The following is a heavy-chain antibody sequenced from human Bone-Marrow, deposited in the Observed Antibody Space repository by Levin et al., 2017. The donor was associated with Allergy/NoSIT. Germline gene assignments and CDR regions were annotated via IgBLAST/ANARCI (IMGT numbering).Heavy chain of an antibody. CDR2: IIPFFGTT. D-gene: IGHD7-27*01. CDR1: GGTFSNSA. V-gene: IGHV1-69*01. CDR3: ARALVSTGVDYYSYGMDV. Sequence: KISCKASGGTFSNSAIYWVRQAPGQGLEWMGGIIPFFGTTNFAQKFQARATITAVDSTRTVFLELSSLRSDDTAVYYCARALVSTGVDYYSYGMDVWGQGTTVIVSS. J-gene: IGHJ6*02.